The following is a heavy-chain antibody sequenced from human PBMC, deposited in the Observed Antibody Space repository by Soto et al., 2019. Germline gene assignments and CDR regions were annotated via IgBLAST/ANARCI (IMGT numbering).Heavy chain of an antibody. CDR3: ARSVVHQWLVHDAFVI. V-gene: IGHV4-59*01. CDR2: VYYSGTT. CDR1: GGSISSSY. D-gene: IGHD6-19*01. Sequence: QVQLQESGPGLMKPSETLSLTCTVSGGSISSSYWSWIRQPPGKGLEWIAYVYYSGTTNYNPSLESRVTISIDTSPNQFSLRLTSVTAADTAVYYCARSVVHQWLVHDAFVIWGQGTLVTVSS. J-gene: IGHJ3*02.